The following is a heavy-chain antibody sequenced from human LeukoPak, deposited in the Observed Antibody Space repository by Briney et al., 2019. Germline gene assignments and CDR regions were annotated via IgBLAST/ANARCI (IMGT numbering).Heavy chain of an antibody. D-gene: IGHD2-8*01. V-gene: IGHV1-2*06. Sequence: ASVKVSCKASGYTFTGYYMHWVRQAPGQALEWMGRINPNSGGTNYAQKSQGRVTMTRDTSISTAYMELSRLRSDDTAVYYCARLGYCTNGVCYGYDYWGQGTLVTVSS. CDR3: ARLGYCTNGVCYGYDY. CDR1: GYTFTGYY. CDR2: INPNSGGT. J-gene: IGHJ4*02.